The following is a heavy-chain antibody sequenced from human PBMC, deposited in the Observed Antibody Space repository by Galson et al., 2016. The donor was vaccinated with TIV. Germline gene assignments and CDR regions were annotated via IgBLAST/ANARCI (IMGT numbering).Heavy chain of an antibody. CDR3: ASDRNTAFDTYHQYYGMDV. Sequence: SVKVSCKASGGTFSNYVFNWVRLAPGQGLEWMGGIIPLFRTTNYAPKFQGRVTITADESTSTAYMELNSLKYGDTAVYYCASDRNTAFDTYHQYYGMDVWGQGTTVTVSS. J-gene: IGHJ6*02. CDR2: IIPLFRTT. V-gene: IGHV1-69*13. CDR1: GGTFSNYV. D-gene: IGHD5-18*01.